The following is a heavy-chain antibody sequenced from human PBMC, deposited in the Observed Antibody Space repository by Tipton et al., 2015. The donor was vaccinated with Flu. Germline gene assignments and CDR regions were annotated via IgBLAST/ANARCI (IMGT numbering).Heavy chain of an antibody. CDR2: ISGSGGST. CDR3: AKPPRGGWDYYYGMDV. J-gene: IGHJ6*02. CDR1: GFSFSSYA. Sequence: SLRLSCAASGFSFSSYAMNWVRQAPGKGLEWVSAISGSGGSTYYADSVTGRFTISRDNSKNTLYLQMSSLRAEDTAVYYCAKPPRGGWDYYYGMDVWGQGTTVTVSS. V-gene: IGHV3-23*01. D-gene: IGHD3-16*01.